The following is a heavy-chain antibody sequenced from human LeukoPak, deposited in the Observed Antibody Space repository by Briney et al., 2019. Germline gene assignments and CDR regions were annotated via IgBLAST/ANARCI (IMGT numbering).Heavy chain of an antibody. CDR3: ASTRYSSSWYGGGWFDP. J-gene: IGHJ5*02. Sequence: PSETLSLTCTVSGGSISSGSYYWSWIRQPAGKGLEWIGRIYTSGSTNYNPSLKSRVTISVDTSKNQFSLKLSSVTAADTAVYYCASTRYSSSWYGGGWFDPWGQGTLVTVSS. D-gene: IGHD6-13*01. CDR1: GGSISSGSYY. CDR2: IYTSGST. V-gene: IGHV4-61*02.